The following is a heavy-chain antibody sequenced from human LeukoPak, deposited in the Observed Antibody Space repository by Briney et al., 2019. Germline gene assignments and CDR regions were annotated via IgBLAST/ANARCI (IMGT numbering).Heavy chain of an antibody. J-gene: IGHJ4*02. CDR3: ARDRGEYYYYGSGSYLAPFDY. Sequence: ASVKVSCKASGGTFSSYAISWVRQAPGQGLEWMGGIIPIFGTANYAQKFQGRVTITADESTSTAYMELSSLRSEDTAVYYCARDRGEYYYYGSGSYLAPFDYWGQGTLVTVSS. D-gene: IGHD3-10*01. CDR2: IIPIFGTA. CDR1: GGTFSSYA. V-gene: IGHV1-69*13.